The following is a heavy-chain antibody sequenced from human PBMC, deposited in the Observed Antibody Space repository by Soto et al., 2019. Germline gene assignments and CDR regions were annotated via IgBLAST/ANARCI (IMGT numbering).Heavy chain of an antibody. D-gene: IGHD3-10*01. CDR3: AASTSGAYYGMDV. CDR1: GFTFSSYW. J-gene: IGHJ6*02. CDR2: INSDGSST. V-gene: IGHV3-74*01. Sequence: GGSLRLSCAASGFTFSSYWMHWVRQAPGKGLVWVSRINSDGSSTSYADSVKGRFTISRDNAKSTLYLQMNSLRAEDTAVYYCAASTSGAYYGMDVWGQGTTVTVSS.